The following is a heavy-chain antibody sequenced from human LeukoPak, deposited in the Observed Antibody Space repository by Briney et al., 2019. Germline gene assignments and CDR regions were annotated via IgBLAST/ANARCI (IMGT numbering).Heavy chain of an antibody. CDR3: ARAAYYDILTGYYIDYYYMDV. CDR2: IIPIFGTA. J-gene: IGHJ6*03. V-gene: IGHV1-69*06. Sequence: ASVNVSCKASGGTFSSYAISWVRQAPGQGLEWMGGIIPIFGTANYAQKFQGRVTITADKSTSTAYMELSSLRSDDTAVYYCARAAYYDILTGYYIDYYYMDVWGKRTTVTISS. CDR1: GGTFSSYA. D-gene: IGHD3-9*01.